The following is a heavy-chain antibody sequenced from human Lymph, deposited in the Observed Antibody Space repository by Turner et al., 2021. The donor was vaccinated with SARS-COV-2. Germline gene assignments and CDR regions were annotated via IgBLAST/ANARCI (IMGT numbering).Heavy chain of an antibody. J-gene: IGHJ6*02. CDR1: GYTFTGDY. V-gene: IGHV1-2*02. D-gene: IGHD3-3*01. Sequence: QVQLVQPGAEVKKPGASVKVSGKASGYTFTGDYMHWVRQAPGQGLEWMGWINPNSGGTNYAQKFQGRVTMTRDTSISTAYMELSRLRSDDTAVYYCARDVERYNDFWSGYSGGYGLDVWGQGTTVTVSS. CDR2: INPNSGGT. CDR3: ARDVERYNDFWSGYSGGYGLDV.